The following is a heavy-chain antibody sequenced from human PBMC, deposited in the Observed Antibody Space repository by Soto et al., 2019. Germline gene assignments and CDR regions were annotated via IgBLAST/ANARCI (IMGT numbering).Heavy chain of an antibody. CDR2: IIPIFGTA. D-gene: IGHD1-26*01. V-gene: IGHV1-69*01. CDR3: AGYGGMHSGGIDY. J-gene: IGHJ4*02. CDR1: GGTFSSYS. Sequence: QVQLVQSVAEVKKPGSSVKVSCKASGGTFSSYSINWVRQAPGQGLEWMGEIIPIFGTANYAQKFQGRVTITADESTSTAYMELSSLRSEDTAVYYCAGYGGMHSGGIDYWGQGTLVTVSS.